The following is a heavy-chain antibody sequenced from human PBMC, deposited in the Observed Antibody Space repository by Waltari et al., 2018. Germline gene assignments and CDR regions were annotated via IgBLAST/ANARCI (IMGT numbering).Heavy chain of an antibody. V-gene: IGHV1-69*12. J-gene: IGHJ4*02. CDR2: IIPIFGTA. Sequence: QVRLVQSGAEVKKPGSSVKVSCKASGGTFSSYAISWVRQAPGQGLEWMGGIIPIFGTANYAQKFQGRVTITADESTSTAYMELSSLRSEDTAVYYCASYYDSSGYPSYFDYWGQGTLVTVSS. D-gene: IGHD3-22*01. CDR3: ASYYDSSGYPSYFDY. CDR1: GGTFSSYA.